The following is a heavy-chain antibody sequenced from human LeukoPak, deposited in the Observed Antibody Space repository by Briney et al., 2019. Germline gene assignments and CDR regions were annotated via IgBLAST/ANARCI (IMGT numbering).Heavy chain of an antibody. D-gene: IGHD3-22*01. V-gene: IGHV3-74*01. CDR1: GFTFSSYW. CDR2: VNPDGSST. Sequence: PGGPLRLSCAASGFTFSSYWMHWVRHAPGKGLVWVSRVNPDGSSTAYADSVKGRFTISRDNAKNTLYLQMNSLRAEDTAVYYCASSTGAVVSWGQGTLVTVSS. CDR3: ASSTGAVVS. J-gene: IGHJ4*02.